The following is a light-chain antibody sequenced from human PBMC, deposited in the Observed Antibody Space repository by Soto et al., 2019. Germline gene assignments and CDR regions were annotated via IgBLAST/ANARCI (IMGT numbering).Light chain of an antibody. V-gene: IGKV1-27*01. J-gene: IGKJ5*01. CDR1: QGISNY. Sequence: DIQMTQSPSSLPASVGDRVTITCRASQGISNYLAWYQQKPGKVPKLLIYAASTLQSGVPSRFSGSGSGTDFTLTISSLQPEDFAVYYCQKYNSALITFGQGTRLEIK. CDR2: AAS. CDR3: QKYNSALIT.